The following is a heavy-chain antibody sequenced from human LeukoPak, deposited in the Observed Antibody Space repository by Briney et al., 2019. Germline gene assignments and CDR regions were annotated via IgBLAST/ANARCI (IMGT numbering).Heavy chain of an antibody. Sequence: GGSLRLSCAASGFTVSSNYMSWVRQAPGKGLEWVSLLYSGGSTYYADTVKGRFTISRDNSKNTPYLQMNSLRAEDTAVYYCASRDKGYYYGMDVWGQGTTVTVSS. CDR3: ASRDKGYYYGMDV. D-gene: IGHD5-24*01. CDR2: LYSGGST. V-gene: IGHV3-66*01. J-gene: IGHJ6*02. CDR1: GFTVSSNY.